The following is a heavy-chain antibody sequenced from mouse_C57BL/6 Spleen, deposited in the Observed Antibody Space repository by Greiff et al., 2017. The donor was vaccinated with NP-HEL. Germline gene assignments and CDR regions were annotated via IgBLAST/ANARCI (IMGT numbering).Heavy chain of an antibody. CDR1: GYTFTSYW. V-gene: IGHV1-59*01. D-gene: IGHD2-4*01. Sequence: QVQLQQPGAELVRPGTSVKLSCKASGYTFTSYWMHWVKQRPGQGLEWIGVIDPSDSYTNYNQKFKGKATLTVDTSSSTAYMQLSSLTSEDSAVYYCARSHDYDGEGFAYWGQGTLVTVSA. CDR3: ARSHDYDGEGFAY. CDR2: IDPSDSYT. J-gene: IGHJ3*01.